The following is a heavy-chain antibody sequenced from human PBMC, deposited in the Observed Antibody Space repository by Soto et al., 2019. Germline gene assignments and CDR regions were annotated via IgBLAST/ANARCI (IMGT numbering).Heavy chain of an antibody. D-gene: IGHD6-19*01. J-gene: IGHJ4*02. Sequence: ASVKVSCKVSGYTLTELSMHWVRQAPGKGLEWMGGFDPEDGETIYAQKFQGRVTMTEDTSTDTAYMELSSLRSEDTAVYYCATYPGIAVAGTFFDYWGQGTLVTSPQ. CDR1: GYTLTELS. CDR3: ATYPGIAVAGTFFDY. CDR2: FDPEDGET. V-gene: IGHV1-24*01.